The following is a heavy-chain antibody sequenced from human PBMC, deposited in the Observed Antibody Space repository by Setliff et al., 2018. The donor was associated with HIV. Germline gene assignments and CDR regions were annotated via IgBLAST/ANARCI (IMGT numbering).Heavy chain of an antibody. CDR1: GGSISSGAYY. CDR3: VRGNNDLESFDY. J-gene: IGHJ4*02. Sequence: SETLSLTCTVSGGSISSGAYYWSWIRQHPGKGLEWIGYIYYSGSTYYNPSLKSRVTISVDTSKNQFSLKLNSVTAADTAVYYCVRGNNDLESFDYWGQGALVTVSS. V-gene: IGHV4-31*03. CDR2: IYYSGST. D-gene: IGHD3-3*01.